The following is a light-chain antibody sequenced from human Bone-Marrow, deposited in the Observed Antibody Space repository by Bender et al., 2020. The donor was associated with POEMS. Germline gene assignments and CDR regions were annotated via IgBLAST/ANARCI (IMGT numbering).Light chain of an antibody. Sequence: SYDLTQPPSVSVSPGQTASITCSGDKLGDQYVCWHQQKQGQSPVLVIYQDTKRPAVITELFAGPTSGNTATLIIGGHRAMDAADYYCQAWDSSTVVFGAGTQVTVL. J-gene: IGLJ2*01. V-gene: IGLV3-1*01. CDR2: QDT. CDR1: KLGDQY. CDR3: QAWDSSTVV.